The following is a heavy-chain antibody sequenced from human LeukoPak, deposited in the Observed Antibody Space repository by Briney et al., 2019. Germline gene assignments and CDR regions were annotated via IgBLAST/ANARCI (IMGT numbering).Heavy chain of an antibody. CDR3: ARELRQQLANWFDP. J-gene: IGHJ5*02. CDR2: IYTSGST. Sequence: SETLSLTCTVSGGSISSYYWSWLRQPAGKGLEWIGRIYTSGSTNYNPSLKSRVTMSVDTSKNQFSLKLSSVTAADTAVYYCARELRQQLANWFDPWGQGTLVTVSS. CDR1: GGSISSYY. V-gene: IGHV4-4*07. D-gene: IGHD6-13*01.